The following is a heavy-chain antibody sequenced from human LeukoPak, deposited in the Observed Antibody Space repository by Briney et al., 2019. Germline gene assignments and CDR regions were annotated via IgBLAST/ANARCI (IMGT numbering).Heavy chain of an antibody. CDR3: GKSDIILVYQPGSWSDP. CDR2: ISGSGGST. V-gene: IGHV3-23*01. D-gene: IGHD2-8*01. CDR1: GFRFSSYA. J-gene: IGHJ5*02. Sequence: GGSLRLSCAASGFRFSSYAMTWVRQAPGKGLEWVSAISGSGGSTYYADSVKGRFTISRDNSKNTLFLQMNSLRAEDTAVYYCGKSDIILVYQPGSWSDPWGQGTLVTVSS.